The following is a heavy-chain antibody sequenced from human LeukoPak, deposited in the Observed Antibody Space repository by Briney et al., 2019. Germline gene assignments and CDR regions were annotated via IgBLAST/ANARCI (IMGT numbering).Heavy chain of an antibody. CDR3: ARGSDGSGNSYRNWFDP. Sequence: SETLSLTCAVSGGSISSGGYSWSWIRQPPGKGLEWIGYIYHSGSPNYNPSLKSRVTISVDTSKNQFSLKLSSVTAADTALYYCARGSDGSGNSYRNWFDPWGQGTLVTVSS. CDR1: GGSISSGGYS. CDR2: IYHSGSP. D-gene: IGHD3-10*01. V-gene: IGHV4-30-2*01. J-gene: IGHJ5*02.